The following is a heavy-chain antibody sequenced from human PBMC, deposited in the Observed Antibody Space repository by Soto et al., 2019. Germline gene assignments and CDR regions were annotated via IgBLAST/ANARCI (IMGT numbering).Heavy chain of an antibody. CDR3: ATTVTDY. V-gene: IGHV4-39*01. D-gene: IGHD4-17*01. J-gene: IGHJ4*02. CDR2: IDYSGTA. CDR1: YGSISVSNVF. Sequence: SETLSLTCTVSYGSISVSNVFWGWVRQPPGKGLEWIGNIDYSGTAYFNPSLGTRVTFPVDTSKNQFSLTLYSVTAADTAVYYCATTVTDYWGQGTLVTVSS.